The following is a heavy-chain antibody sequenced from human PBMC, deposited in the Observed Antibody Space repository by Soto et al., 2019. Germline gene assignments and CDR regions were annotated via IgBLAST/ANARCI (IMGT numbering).Heavy chain of an antibody. D-gene: IGHD4-17*01. CDR2: INWNGGST. CDR1: GFTFDDYG. V-gene: IGHV3-20*01. CDR3: VRDQVIYGDYGDNWFDP. J-gene: IGHJ5*02. Sequence: EVQLVESGGGVVRPGGSLRLSCAASGFTFDDYGMSWVRQAPGKGLEWVSGINWNGGSTGYADSVKGRFTISRDNAKNSLYLQMNSLRAEDTALYHCVRDQVIYGDYGDNWFDPWGQGTLVTVSS.